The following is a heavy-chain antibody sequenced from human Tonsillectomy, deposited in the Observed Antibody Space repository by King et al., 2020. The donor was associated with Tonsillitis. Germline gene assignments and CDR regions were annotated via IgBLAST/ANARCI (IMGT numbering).Heavy chain of an antibody. V-gene: IGHV3-23*04. CDR1: GFTFSSYA. CDR3: AKQFLDAN. Sequence: VQLVESGGGLVQPGGSLRLSCAASGFTFSSYAMNWVRQAPGKGLEWVSRISESGETTDYADSVRGRFTISRDNSRNTLYLQMNSLRAEDTAVYHCAKQFLDANWGQGPLLTVSS. J-gene: IGHJ4*02. CDR2: ISESGETT. D-gene: IGHD1-1*01.